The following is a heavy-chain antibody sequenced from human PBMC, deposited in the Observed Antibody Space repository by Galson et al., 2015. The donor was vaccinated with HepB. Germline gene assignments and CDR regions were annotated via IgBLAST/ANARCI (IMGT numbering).Heavy chain of an antibody. CDR2: IKSKTDGGTT. CDR3: TTESPRELLPFDY. D-gene: IGHD1-26*01. CDR1: GFTFSNAW. J-gene: IGHJ4*02. V-gene: IGHV3-15*07. Sequence: SLRLSCAASGFTFSNAWMNWVRQAPGKGLEWVGRIKSKTDGGTTDYAAPVKGRFTISRDDSKNTLYLQMNSLKTEDTAVYYCTTESPRELLPFDYWGQGTLVTVSS.